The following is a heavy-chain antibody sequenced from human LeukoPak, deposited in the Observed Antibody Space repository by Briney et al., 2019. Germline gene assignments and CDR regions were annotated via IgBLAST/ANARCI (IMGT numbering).Heavy chain of an antibody. D-gene: IGHD6-19*01. CDR2: ISYDGSNK. Sequence: GGSLRLSCAASGFTFSSYGMHWVRQAPGKGLEWVAVISYDGSNKYYADSVKGRFTISRDNSKNTLYLQMNSLRAEDTAVYYYAKDEEGYSSGWYGSWGQGTLVTVSS. J-gene: IGHJ5*01. CDR1: GFTFSSYG. CDR3: AKDEEGYSSGWYGS. V-gene: IGHV3-30*18.